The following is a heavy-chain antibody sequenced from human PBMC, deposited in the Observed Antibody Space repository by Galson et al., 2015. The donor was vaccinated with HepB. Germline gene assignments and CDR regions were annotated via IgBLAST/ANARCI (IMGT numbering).Heavy chain of an antibody. Sequence: SLRLSCAASGFTFDDYAMHWVRQAPGKGLEWVSGISWNSGSIGYADSVKGRFTISRDNAKNSLYLQMNSLRAEDTALYYCAKDGVYSSSSDYYYYYMDVWGKGTTVTVSS. V-gene: IGHV3-9*01. CDR1: GFTFDDYA. CDR3: AKDGVYSSSSDYYYYYMDV. J-gene: IGHJ6*03. CDR2: ISWNSGSI. D-gene: IGHD6-6*01.